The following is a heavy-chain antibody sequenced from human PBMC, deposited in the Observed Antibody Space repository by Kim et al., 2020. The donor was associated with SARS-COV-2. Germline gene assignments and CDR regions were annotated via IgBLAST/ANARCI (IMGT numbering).Heavy chain of an antibody. CDR2: INDSGKI. D-gene: IGHD3-3*01. CDR1: GGSFSGYF. Sequence: SETLSLTCGVHGGSFSGYFWSWIRQTPGKGLEWIGEINDSGKINYNPSLKSRVTISLEKSKNQSSLNLGSVTAADTALDYYAGNDFWSGPTAIDGCDVWG. CDR3: AGNDFWSGPTAIDGCDV. V-gene: IGHV4-34*01. J-gene: IGHJ3*01.